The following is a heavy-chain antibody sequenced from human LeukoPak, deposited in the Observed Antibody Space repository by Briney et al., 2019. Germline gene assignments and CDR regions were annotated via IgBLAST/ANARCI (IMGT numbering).Heavy chain of an antibody. CDR1: GFTFSSHA. D-gene: IGHD3-9*01. CDR3: ARDSPVLTV. J-gene: IGHJ4*02. V-gene: IGHV3-23*01. CDR2: ISDDGDST. Sequence: GGSLRLSCAASGFTFSSHAMSWVRQAPGKGLEWVSAISDDGDSTYYADSVKGRFTISRDKSKNTLDLQMNSLRAEDSAIYYCARDSPVLTVWGQGTLVTVSS.